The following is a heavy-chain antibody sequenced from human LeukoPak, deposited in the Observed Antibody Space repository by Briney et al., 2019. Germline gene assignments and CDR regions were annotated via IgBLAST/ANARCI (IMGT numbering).Heavy chain of an antibody. CDR3: ARSTTVTTISADAFDI. D-gene: IGHD4-17*01. Sequence: PGGSLRLSCAASGFTFSSYSMNWVRQAPGKGLEWVSSISSSSSYIYYADSVKGRFTISRDNAKNSLYLQMNSLRAEDSSVYYCARSTTVTTISADAFDIWGQGTMVTVSS. J-gene: IGHJ3*02. V-gene: IGHV3-21*01. CDR1: GFTFSSYS. CDR2: ISSSSSYI.